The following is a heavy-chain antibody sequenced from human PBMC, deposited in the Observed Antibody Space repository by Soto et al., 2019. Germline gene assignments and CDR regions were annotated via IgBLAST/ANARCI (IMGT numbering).Heavy chain of an antibody. CDR1: GGSISSYY. D-gene: IGHD2-15*01. CDR3: ARDGYCSGGTCYPNKFDY. V-gene: IGHV4-59*01. J-gene: IGHJ4*02. Sequence: PSETLSLTCTVSGGSISSYYWSWIRQPPGKGLEWIGYIYYTGSTNYNPSLKSRVTMSVDTSKNQFSLKLSSVTAADTAVYYCARDGYCSGGTCYPNKFDYWGQGTLVTVSS. CDR2: IYYTGST.